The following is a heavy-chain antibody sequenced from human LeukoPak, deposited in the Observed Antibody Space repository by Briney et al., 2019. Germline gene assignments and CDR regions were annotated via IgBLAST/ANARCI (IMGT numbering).Heavy chain of an antibody. J-gene: IGHJ4*02. Sequence: GESLRISCKDSGYNFTTYWISWVRQMPGKGLEWMGRIDPSDSYTKYSPSFQGHVTISADKSINTGYLQWSSLKASDTAMYYCARLVEFDRIDYWGQGTLVTVSS. V-gene: IGHV5-10-1*01. CDR2: IDPSDSYT. D-gene: IGHD1-14*01. CDR3: ARLVEFDRIDY. CDR1: GYNFTTYW.